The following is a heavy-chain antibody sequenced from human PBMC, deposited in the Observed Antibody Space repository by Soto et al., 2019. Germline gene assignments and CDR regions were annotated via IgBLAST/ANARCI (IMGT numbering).Heavy chain of an antibody. V-gene: IGHV1-69*06. CDR2: IIPIFGTA. CDR1: GGTFSSYA. J-gene: IGHJ6*02. Sequence: GASVKVSCKASGGTFSSYAISWVRQAPGQGLEWMGGIIPIFGTAKYAQKFQGRVTITADKCTSTAYMELSSLRSEDTAVYYCATRSVRVTVSTSIPYSYYYGMDVWGHGTTVTFSS. D-gene: IGHD2-21*02. CDR3: ATRSVRVTVSTSIPYSYYYGMDV.